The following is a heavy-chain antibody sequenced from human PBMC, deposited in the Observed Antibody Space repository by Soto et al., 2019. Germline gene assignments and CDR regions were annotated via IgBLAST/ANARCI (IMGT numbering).Heavy chain of an antibody. V-gene: IGHV1-69*13. D-gene: IGHD2-21*02. CDR3: ARSLVVVTAIHY. CDR2: IIPIFGTT. CDR1: GGTFSSHG. Sequence: SVKVSCKASGGTFSSHGVSWVRQAPGQGLEWMGGIIPIFGTTNSAQKFQGRVTITAGESTPTAYIELTSLRSEDTAVYYCARSLVVVTAIHYSGQATLVTVSS. J-gene: IGHJ4*02.